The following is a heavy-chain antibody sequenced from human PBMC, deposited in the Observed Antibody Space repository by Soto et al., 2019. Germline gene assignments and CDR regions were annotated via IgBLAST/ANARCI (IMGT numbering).Heavy chain of an antibody. CDR2: IYFSGST. CDR1: GGSISNYY. J-gene: IGHJ3*02. V-gene: IGHV4-59*08. D-gene: IGHD3-10*01. CDR3: ARVPPVLRGVSMAFDI. Sequence: QVQLQESGPGLVKPSETLSLTCTVSGGSISNYYWSWIRQPPGKGLEWIGYIYFSGSTKYNPSLKSRVTISLDTSKNQFSLKLSSVTAADTAVFYCARVPPVLRGVSMAFDIWGRGTMVTVSS.